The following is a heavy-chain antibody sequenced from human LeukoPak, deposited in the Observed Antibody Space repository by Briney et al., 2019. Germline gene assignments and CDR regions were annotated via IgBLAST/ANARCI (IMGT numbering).Heavy chain of an antibody. D-gene: IGHD3-10*01. Sequence: ESAVPHHSKASPGTFSSHATSWVPPAPGPRLDWIGGIIPIFATANYAQKFQGRVTITADKSTSTAYMELSSLRSEHTAVYYCARARLWFGELLRKYYFDYWGQGTLVTVSS. CDR2: IIPIFATA. CDR1: PGTFSSHA. V-gene: IGHV1-69*06. CDR3: ARARLWFGELLRKYYFDY. J-gene: IGHJ4*02.